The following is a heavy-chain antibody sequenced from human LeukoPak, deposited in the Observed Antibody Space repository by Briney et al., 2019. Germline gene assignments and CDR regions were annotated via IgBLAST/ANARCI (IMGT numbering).Heavy chain of an antibody. D-gene: IGHD4-11*01. Sequence: GGSLRLSCAASGFTFSDYYMSWIRQAPGKGLEWVSYIGSSGSTIYYADSVKGRFTISRDNAKSSLYLQMNSLRAEDTAVYYCARDLTVTTSWFDPWGQGTLVTVSS. CDR1: GFTFSDYY. V-gene: IGHV3-11*01. CDR2: IGSSGSTI. J-gene: IGHJ5*02. CDR3: ARDLTVTTSWFDP.